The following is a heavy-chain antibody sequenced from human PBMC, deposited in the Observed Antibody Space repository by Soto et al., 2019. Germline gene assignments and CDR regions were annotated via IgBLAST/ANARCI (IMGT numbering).Heavy chain of an antibody. CDR2: INSDGSST. Sequence: EVQLVESGGGLVQPGGSLRLSCAASGFTFSSYWMHWVRQAPGKGLVWVSRINSDGSSTSYADSVKGRFTISRDNAKNTLYLQMKSLRAEDTAVYYCARDLGHGSGSYYSGPHGYWGQGTLVTVSS. V-gene: IGHV3-74*01. CDR3: ARDLGHGSGSYYSGPHGY. J-gene: IGHJ4*02. D-gene: IGHD3-10*01. CDR1: GFTFSSYW.